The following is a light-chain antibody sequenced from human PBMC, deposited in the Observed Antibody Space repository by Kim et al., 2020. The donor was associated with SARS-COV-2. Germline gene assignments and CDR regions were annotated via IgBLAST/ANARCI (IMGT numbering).Light chain of an antibody. CDR1: NMETKN. CDR2: RDT. J-gene: IGLJ3*02. V-gene: IGLV3-9*01. Sequence: SVVLGQTARITCGKNNMETKNVHWYPQKPGQAPFLVMYRDTNRPSGIPERFSGSNSGNTATLTISRAQAGDEADYYCQVWDSSTWVFGGGTQLTVL. CDR3: QVWDSSTWV.